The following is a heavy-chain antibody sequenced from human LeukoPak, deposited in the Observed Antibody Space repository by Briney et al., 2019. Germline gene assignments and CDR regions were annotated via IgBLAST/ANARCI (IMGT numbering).Heavy chain of an antibody. CDR2: ISSSSSYI. CDR1: GFTFSSYS. V-gene: IGHV3-21*01. Sequence: GGSLRLSCAAPGFTFSSYSMNWVRQAPGKGLEWVSSISSSSSYIYYADSVKGQFTISRDNAKNPLYLQMNSLRAEDTAVYYFARVARYYDSSGYYNYWGQGTLVSVSS. CDR3: ARVARYYDSSGYYNY. J-gene: IGHJ4*02. D-gene: IGHD3-22*01.